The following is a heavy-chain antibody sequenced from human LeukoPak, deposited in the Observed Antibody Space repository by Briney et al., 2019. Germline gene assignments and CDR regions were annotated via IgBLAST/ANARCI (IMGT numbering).Heavy chain of an antibody. V-gene: IGHV4-39*07. D-gene: IGHD3-10*01. Sequence: SETLSLTCTVSGGSISSSSYYWAWIRQPPGKGLEWIGNIYYNGNTYYNSSLKSRVTISVDTSKNQFSLRLSSVTAADTAVYYCARDARVQKWFGELLKTTTYYFDYWGQGTLVTVSS. J-gene: IGHJ4*02. CDR2: IYYNGNT. CDR3: ARDARVQKWFGELLKTTTYYFDY. CDR1: GGSISSSSYY.